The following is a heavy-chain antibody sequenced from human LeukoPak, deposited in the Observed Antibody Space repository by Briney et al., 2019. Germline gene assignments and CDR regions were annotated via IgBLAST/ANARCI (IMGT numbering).Heavy chain of an antibody. CDR3: AKAIAARLRAFDY. J-gene: IGHJ4*02. CDR1: GFTFSSYG. D-gene: IGHD6-6*01. Sequence: GGSLRLSCAASGFTFSSYGMHWVRQAPGKGLEWVAFIRYDGSNKYYADSVKGRFTISRDNSKNTLYLQMSSLRAEDTAVYYCAKAIAARLRAFDYWGQGTLVTVSS. CDR2: IRYDGSNK. V-gene: IGHV3-30*02.